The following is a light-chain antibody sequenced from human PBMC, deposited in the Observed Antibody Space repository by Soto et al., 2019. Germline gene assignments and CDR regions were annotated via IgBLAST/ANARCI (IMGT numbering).Light chain of an antibody. V-gene: IGKV1-39*01. CDR3: QQYYSFPWT. Sequence: DIQMTQSPSSLSASVGDRVTITCRASQSISSYLNWYQQRPGKAPKLLIYDVSSLQSGVPSRFSGSGSGTDFTLTISCLQSEDFATYYCQQYYSFPWTFGQGTKVDIK. CDR1: QSISSY. CDR2: DVS. J-gene: IGKJ1*01.